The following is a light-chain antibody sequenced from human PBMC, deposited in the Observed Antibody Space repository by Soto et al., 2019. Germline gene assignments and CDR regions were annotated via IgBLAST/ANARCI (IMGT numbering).Light chain of an antibody. CDR2: DAS. J-gene: IGKJ1*01. Sequence: DIVITQSPSTLCVSVGDRATITCLASQSVSSWLAWYQQKPGQAPRLLIYDASTRATGIPARFSGSGSGTDFTLTISSLEPEDFAVYYCQQYNNWPATFGQGTKVDIK. CDR1: QSVSSW. V-gene: IGKV3D-15*01. CDR3: QQYNNWPAT.